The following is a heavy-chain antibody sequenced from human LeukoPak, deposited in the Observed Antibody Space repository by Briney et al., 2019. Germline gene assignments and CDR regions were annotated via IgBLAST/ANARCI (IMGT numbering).Heavy chain of an antibody. V-gene: IGHV3-21*01. J-gene: IGHJ2*01. D-gene: IGHD6-19*01. CDR1: GFTFSSYS. CDR2: ISSSSSYI. CDR3: ARDRGSGWRWYFDL. Sequence: KAGGSLRLSCAASGFTFSSYSMNWVRQAPGKGLEWVSSISSSSSYIYYADSVKGRFTISRDNAKNSLYLQMNSLRAEDTAVYYCARDRGSGWRWYFDLWGRGTLVTVSS.